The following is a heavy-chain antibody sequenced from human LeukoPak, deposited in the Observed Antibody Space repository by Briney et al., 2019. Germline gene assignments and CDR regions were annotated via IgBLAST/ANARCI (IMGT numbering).Heavy chain of an antibody. CDR1: GFTFSNHA. V-gene: IGHV3-21*01. CDR2: MSSGGTYI. J-gene: IGHJ4*02. Sequence: GGSLRLSCTASGFTFSNHAITWVRQAPGEGLEWVSSMSSGGTYIYYADSVRGRFTISRDNAKNSLYLVMNSLRAEDTATYYCARDRPTGASRVFVVQWGQGTLVTVSS. D-gene: IGHD2-15*01. CDR3: ARDRPTGASRVFVVQ.